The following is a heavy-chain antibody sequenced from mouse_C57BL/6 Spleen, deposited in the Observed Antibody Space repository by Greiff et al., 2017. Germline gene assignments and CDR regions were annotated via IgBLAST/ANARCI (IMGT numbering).Heavy chain of an antibody. D-gene: IGHD2-5*01. CDR2: IYPGDGDT. CDR3: ARSHSNYEYFDV. J-gene: IGHJ1*03. V-gene: IGHV1-82*01. Sequence: QVQLQQSGPELVKPGASVKISCKASGYAFSSSWMNWVKQRPGKGLEWIGRIYPGDGDTNYNGKFKGKATLTADKSSSTAYMQLSSLTSEDSAVYCCARSHSNYEYFDVWGTGTTVTVSS. CDR1: GYAFSSSW.